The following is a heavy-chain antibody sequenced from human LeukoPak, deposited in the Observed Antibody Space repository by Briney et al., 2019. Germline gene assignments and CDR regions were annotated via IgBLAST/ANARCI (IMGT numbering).Heavy chain of an antibody. D-gene: IGHD2-2*01. Sequence: PSETLSLTCTVSGGSISSGGYYWSWIRQHPGRGLEWIGYIYYSGSTYYNPSLKSRVTISVDTSKNQCSPKLSSVTAAHTAVYYCAASRCWSSTSCYVYFDYWGQETLVTVSS. CDR2: IYYSGST. V-gene: IGHV4-31*03. J-gene: IGHJ4*02. CDR3: AASRCWSSTSCYVYFDY. CDR1: GGSISSGGYY.